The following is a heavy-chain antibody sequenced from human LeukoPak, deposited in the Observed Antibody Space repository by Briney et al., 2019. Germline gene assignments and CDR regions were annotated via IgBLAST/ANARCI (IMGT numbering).Heavy chain of an antibody. D-gene: IGHD3-3*01. CDR1: GFTFSSYG. V-gene: IGHV3-30*18. CDR3: AKGDFWSGYPYYGMDV. Sequence: PGGSLRLSCAASGFTFSSYGMHWVRQAPGKGLEWVAVISYDGSNKYYAGSVKGRFTISRDNSKNTLYLQMDSLRAEDTAVYYCAKGDFWSGYPYYGMDVWGQGTTVTVSS. CDR2: ISYDGSNK. J-gene: IGHJ6*02.